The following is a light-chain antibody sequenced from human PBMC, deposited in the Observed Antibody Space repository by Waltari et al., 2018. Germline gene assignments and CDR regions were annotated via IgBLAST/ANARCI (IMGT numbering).Light chain of an antibody. CDR2: AAS. J-gene: IGKJ2*01. CDR1: QTISVY. Sequence: DIQMTQSPSSLSASIGDRVTITCRASQTISVYLNWYQQKPGKAPKLLIYAASTLHSGVPSNSSGSGSGTEFTLTISSLQPEEIATYFSQQSYTPPPTFGQGTKLEIK. V-gene: IGKV1-39*01. CDR3: QQSYTPPPT.